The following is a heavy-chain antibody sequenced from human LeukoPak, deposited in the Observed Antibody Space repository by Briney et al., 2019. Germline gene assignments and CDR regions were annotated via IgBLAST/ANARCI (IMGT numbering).Heavy chain of an antibody. Sequence: PSETLSLTCTVSGGSISSYYWSWIRQPAGKGLEWIGRIYTSGSTNYNPSLKSRVTMSVDTSKNQFSLKLSSVTAADTAVYYCARGPVPAAGFAFDIWGQGTMVTVSS. J-gene: IGHJ3*02. V-gene: IGHV4-4*07. CDR1: GGSISSYY. CDR2: IYTSGST. D-gene: IGHD2-2*01. CDR3: ARGPVPAAGFAFDI.